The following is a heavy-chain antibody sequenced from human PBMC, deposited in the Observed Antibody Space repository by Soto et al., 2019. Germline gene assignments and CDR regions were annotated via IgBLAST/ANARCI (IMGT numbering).Heavy chain of an antibody. D-gene: IGHD6-13*01. Sequence: ASVKGSCKASGYTLTSYGISWVRQAPGQGLEWMGWISAYNGNTNYAQKLQGRVTMTTDTSTSTAYMELRSLRSDDTAVYYCARDDSSAAAADYYFDYWGQGTLVTVSS. CDR2: ISAYNGNT. J-gene: IGHJ4*02. CDR3: ARDDSSAAAADYYFDY. V-gene: IGHV1-18*01. CDR1: GYTLTSYG.